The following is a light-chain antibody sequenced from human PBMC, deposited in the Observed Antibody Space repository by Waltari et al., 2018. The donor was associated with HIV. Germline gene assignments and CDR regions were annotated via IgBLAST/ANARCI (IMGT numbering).Light chain of an antibody. CDR3: HSYDTSLGGFYV. CDR1: SSNNGAYYH. V-gene: IGLV1-40*01. J-gene: IGLJ1*01. CDR2: ADY. Sequence: QSVLTQPPSVSGAPGQRVTISCSGSSSNNGAYYHVNWYQQLPGAAPKLLIYADYNRPSGVPDRFSGSQSGTSASLAITGLQPEDEADYYCHSYDTSLGGFYVFGTGTKVTV.